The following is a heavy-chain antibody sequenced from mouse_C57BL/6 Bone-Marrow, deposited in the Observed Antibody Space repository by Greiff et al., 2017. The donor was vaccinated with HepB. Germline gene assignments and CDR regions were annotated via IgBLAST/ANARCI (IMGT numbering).Heavy chain of an antibody. D-gene: IGHD1-1*01. CDR1: GFTFSSYG. CDR3: ERRAPITTVGGFDY. Sequence: EVQVVESGGDLVKPGGSLKLSCAASGFTFSSYGMSWVRQTPDKRLEWVATISSGGSYTYYPDSVKGRFTISRDNAKNTLYLQMRSLKSEDTAMYDCERRAPITTVGGFDYWGQGTTLTVSS. V-gene: IGHV5-6*01. J-gene: IGHJ2*01. CDR2: ISSGGSYT.